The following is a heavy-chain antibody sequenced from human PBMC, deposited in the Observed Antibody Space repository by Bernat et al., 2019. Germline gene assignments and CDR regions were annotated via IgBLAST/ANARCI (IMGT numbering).Heavy chain of an antibody. CDR1: RGTFSSYA. CDR2: IIPILGIA. CDR3: ARIGGSYMTDAFDI. Sequence: QVQLVQSGAEVKKPGSSVKVSCKASRGTFSSYAISWVRQAPGQGLEWMGRIIPILGIANYAQKFQGRVTITADKSTSTAYMELSSLRSEDTAVYYCARIGGSYMTDAFDIWGQGTMVTVSS. V-gene: IGHV1-69*04. J-gene: IGHJ3*02. D-gene: IGHD1-26*01.